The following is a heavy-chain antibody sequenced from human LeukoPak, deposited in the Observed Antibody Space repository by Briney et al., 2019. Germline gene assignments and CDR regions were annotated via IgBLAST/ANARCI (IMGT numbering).Heavy chain of an antibody. CDR1: GGTFSSYA. J-gene: IGHJ5*02. Sequence: SVKVSCKASGGTFSSYAISWVRQAPGQGLEWMGGIIPIFGTANYAQKFQGRVTITADESTSTAYTELSSLRSEDTAVYYCASSRREDTAMVALGVYNWFDPWGQGTLVTVSS. CDR2: IIPIFGTA. D-gene: IGHD5-18*01. V-gene: IGHV1-69*13. CDR3: ASSRREDTAMVALGVYNWFDP.